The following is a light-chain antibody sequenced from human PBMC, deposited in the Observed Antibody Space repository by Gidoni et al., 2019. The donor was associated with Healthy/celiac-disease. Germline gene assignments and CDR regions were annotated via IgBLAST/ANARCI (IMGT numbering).Light chain of an antibody. CDR2: EVS. V-gene: IGLV2-8*01. J-gene: IGLJ3*02. CDR1: SSDVGGYNY. Sequence: QSALTQPPSAPGSPGQSVTISCPGTSSDVGGYNYFSWYQQHPGKAPKLMIYEVSKRPSGVPDRFSGSKSGNTASLTVSGLQAEDEADYYCSSYAGSYWVFGGGTKLTVL. CDR3: SSYAGSYWV.